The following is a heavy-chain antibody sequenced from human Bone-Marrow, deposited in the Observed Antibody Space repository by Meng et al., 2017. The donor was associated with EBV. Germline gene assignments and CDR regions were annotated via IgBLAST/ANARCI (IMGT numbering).Heavy chain of an antibody. CDR3: ARASDYGNDLDY. CDR1: GYTFTGHY. J-gene: IGHJ4*02. Sequence: QGQLVQSGAEVKKPGASGKVSCKASGYTFTGHYMHWVRQAPGQGLEWMGRIDPNSGGADYAQKFQGGVTMTRDTSISTFYMELSRLTSDDTAVYFCARASDYGNDLDYWGQGTLVTVSS. CDR2: IDPNSGGA. V-gene: IGHV1-2*06. D-gene: IGHD4-11*01.